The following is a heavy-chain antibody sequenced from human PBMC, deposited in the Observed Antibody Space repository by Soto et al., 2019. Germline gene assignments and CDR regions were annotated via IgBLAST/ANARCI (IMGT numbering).Heavy chain of an antibody. V-gene: IGHV4-59*01. J-gene: IGHJ4*02. Sequence: PSETLSLTCTVSGGSISSYYWSRIRQPPGKGLEWIGYIYYSGSTNYNPSLKSRVTISVDTSKNQFSLKLSSVTAADTAVYYCARGSVWFGTPQHFDYWGQGTLVTVS. CDR1: GGSISSYY. CDR3: ARGSVWFGTPQHFDY. D-gene: IGHD3-10*01. CDR2: IYYSGST.